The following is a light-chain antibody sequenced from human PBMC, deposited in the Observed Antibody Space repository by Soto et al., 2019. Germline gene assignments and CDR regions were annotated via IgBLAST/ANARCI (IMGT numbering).Light chain of an antibody. CDR2: DAF. V-gene: IGKV3-20*01. J-gene: IGKJ5*01. CDR1: RSLDSGQ. Sequence: EIVLTQSPGTLSLSPGESATLSCRASRSLDSGQLAWYQQKVGRAPRLLIHDAFIRATGIPDRFSGSGSGTDVTITISSLKYEDFAVYYCQQFGSSRDTFGQGTRLENK. CDR3: QQFGSSRDT.